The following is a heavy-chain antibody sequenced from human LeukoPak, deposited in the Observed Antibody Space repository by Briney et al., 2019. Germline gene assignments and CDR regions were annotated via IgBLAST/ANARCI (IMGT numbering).Heavy chain of an antibody. CDR3: ARDLLQKYYYYDMDV. Sequence: ASVKVSCKASGYTFTSYYMHWVRQAPGQGLEWMGIINPSGGSTSYAQKFQGRVTMTRDTSTSTVYMELSSLRSEDTAVYYCARDLLQKYYYYDMDVWAQGTSLSVSS. V-gene: IGHV1-46*01. CDR1: GYTFTSYY. J-gene: IGHJ6*02. D-gene: IGHD2-15*01. CDR2: INPSGGST.